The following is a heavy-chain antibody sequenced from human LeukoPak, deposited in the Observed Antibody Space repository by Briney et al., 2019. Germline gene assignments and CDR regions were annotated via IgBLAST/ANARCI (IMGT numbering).Heavy chain of an antibody. CDR2: FDPEDGET. V-gene: IGHV1-24*01. Sequence: GASVKVSCKVSGYTLTELSMHWVRQAPGKGLEWMGGFDPEDGETIYAQKFQGRVTMTEDTFTDTAYMELSSLRSEDTAVYYCATDRSWELRANYYGMDVWGQGTTVTVSS. J-gene: IGHJ6*02. D-gene: IGHD1-26*01. CDR3: ATDRSWELRANYYGMDV. CDR1: GYTLTELS.